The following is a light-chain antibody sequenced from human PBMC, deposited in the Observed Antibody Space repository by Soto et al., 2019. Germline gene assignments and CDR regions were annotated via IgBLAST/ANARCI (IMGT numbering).Light chain of an antibody. CDR2: GNN. CDR3: QSHDSSLSGFYV. J-gene: IGLJ1*01. Sequence: SVLTQPPSVSGAPGQRVTISCTGSSSNIGAGYDVHWYQQLPGTAPKLLIYGNNNRPSGVPDRFSGSKSGTSASLAITGLQAEDEADYYCQSHDSSLSGFYVFGTGTKVTVL. V-gene: IGLV1-40*01. CDR1: SSNIGAGYD.